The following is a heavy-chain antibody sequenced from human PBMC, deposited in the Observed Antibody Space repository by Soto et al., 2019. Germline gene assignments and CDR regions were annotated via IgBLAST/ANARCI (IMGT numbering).Heavy chain of an antibody. CDR2: IYYSGST. Sequence: QVQLQESGPGLVKPSETLSLTCTVSGGSISSYYWSWIRQPPGKGLEWIGYIYYSGSTNYNPSLTRRATRSVDTSKHPLSLKLSSVTAADTAVYYCARVAYSSRGRGYFDYWGQGTLVTVSS. CDR3: ARVAYSSRGRGYFDY. J-gene: IGHJ4*02. D-gene: IGHD6-13*01. V-gene: IGHV4-59*01. CDR1: GGSISSYY.